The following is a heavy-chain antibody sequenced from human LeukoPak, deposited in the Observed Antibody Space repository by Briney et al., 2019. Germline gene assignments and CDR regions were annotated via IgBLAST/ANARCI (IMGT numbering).Heavy chain of an antibody. J-gene: IGHJ5*02. V-gene: IGHV4-4*07. CDR2: ISTSGNT. Sequence: PSETLSLTCTVSGGSISSYYWNWVRQPAGKALEWIGRISTSGNTNYNPSLKSRVTMSVDTSKNQFSLKLRSVTAADTAVYYCARRVWEQTYVAYENWFDPWGQGTLVSVSS. D-gene: IGHD1/OR15-1a*01. CDR1: GGSISSYY. CDR3: ARRVWEQTYVAYENWFDP.